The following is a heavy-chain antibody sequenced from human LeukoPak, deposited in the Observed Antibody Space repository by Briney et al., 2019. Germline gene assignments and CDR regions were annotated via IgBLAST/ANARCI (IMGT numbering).Heavy chain of an antibody. J-gene: IGHJ5*02. V-gene: IGHV4-34*01. D-gene: IGHD6-13*01. CDR2: INHSGST. Sequence: PSETLSLTCAVYGGSFGGYYWSWIRQPPGKGLEWIGEINHSGSTNYNPSLKSRVTISVDTSKNQFSLKLSSVTAADTAVYYCARGVAAAGSWFDPWGQGTLVTVSS. CDR1: GGSFGGYY. CDR3: ARGVAAAGSWFDP.